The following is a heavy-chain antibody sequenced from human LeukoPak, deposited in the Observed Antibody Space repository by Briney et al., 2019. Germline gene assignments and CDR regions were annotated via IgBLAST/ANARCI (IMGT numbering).Heavy chain of an antibody. V-gene: IGHV4-4*07. CDR2: INTSGNI. Sequence: SETLSLTCTVSGGSISGDYWSWIRQPAGEGLEWIGRINTSGNINYNPSLKSRVTMSLDTSKNQFSLNLRSVTAADTAVYYCARGWAYMDVWGKGTTVTVSS. J-gene: IGHJ6*03. CDR1: GGSISGDY. D-gene: IGHD1-26*01. CDR3: ARGWAYMDV.